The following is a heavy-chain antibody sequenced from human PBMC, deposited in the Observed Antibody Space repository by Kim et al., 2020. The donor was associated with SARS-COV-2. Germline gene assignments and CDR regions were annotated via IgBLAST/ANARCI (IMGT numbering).Heavy chain of an antibody. J-gene: IGHJ5*02. D-gene: IGHD3-16*01. CDR1: GGSISSYY. Sequence: SETLSLTCTVSGGSISSYYWSWIRQPPGKGLEWIGYIYYSGSTNYNPSLKSRVTISVDTSKNQFSLKLSSVTAADTAVYYCARDGFWGVFTQGGGFDPWGQGTLVTVSS. CDR2: IYYSGST. V-gene: IGHV4-59*13. CDR3: ARDGFWGVFTQGGGFDP.